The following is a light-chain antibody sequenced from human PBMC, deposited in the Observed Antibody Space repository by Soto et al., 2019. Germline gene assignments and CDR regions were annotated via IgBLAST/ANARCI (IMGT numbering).Light chain of an antibody. CDR1: SSDVGAYNY. V-gene: IGLV2-8*01. Sequence: QSALTQPPSASGSPGQSVTISCTGTSSDVGAYNYVSWYQQHAGKAPKLVIYEVTKRPSGVPDRFSGSKSANTASLTVSGLQAEEEADYYCCSFASSNPWVFGGGTKVTVL. CDR2: EVT. J-gene: IGLJ3*02. CDR3: CSFASSNPWV.